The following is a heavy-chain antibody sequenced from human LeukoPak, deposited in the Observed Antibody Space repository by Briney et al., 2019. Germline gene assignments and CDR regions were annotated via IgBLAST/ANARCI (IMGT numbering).Heavy chain of an antibody. Sequence: GASVKVSCKASGYTFTSYGISWVRRAPGQGREWMGWISAYNGDTNYAQKLQGRVTMTPETSTSTAYMELSSLRSDDTPVYYCARDLPPHHSYDSSGIDASDIWGQGTMVTVSS. V-gene: IGHV1-18*01. CDR2: ISAYNGDT. CDR3: ARDLPPHHSYDSSGIDASDI. CDR1: GYTFTSYG. D-gene: IGHD3-22*01. J-gene: IGHJ3*02.